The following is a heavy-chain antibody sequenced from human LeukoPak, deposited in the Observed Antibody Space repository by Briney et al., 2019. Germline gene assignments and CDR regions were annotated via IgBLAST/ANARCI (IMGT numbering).Heavy chain of an antibody. CDR2: ISGSGGST. V-gene: IGHV3-23*01. D-gene: IGHD3-22*01. CDR3: AKKAAGSGTMIEV. CDR1: GFTFGDYA. J-gene: IGHJ4*02. Sequence: PGGSLRLSCTASGFTFGDYAMNWFRQAPGKGLEWVSAISGSGGSTYYADSVKGRFTISRDNSKNTLYLQMNSLRAEDTAVYYCAKKAAGSGTMIEVWGQGTPVTVSS.